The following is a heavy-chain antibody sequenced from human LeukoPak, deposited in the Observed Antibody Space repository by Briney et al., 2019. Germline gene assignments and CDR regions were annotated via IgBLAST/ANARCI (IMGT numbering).Heavy chain of an antibody. CDR2: INTDGSIT. J-gene: IGHJ4*02. D-gene: IGHD3-16*02. V-gene: IGHV3-74*01. CDR1: GFTFSSYW. CDR3: ARVTPAFIN. Sequence: GGSLRLSCAASGFTFSSYWIHWVRQVPGKGPVWVSRINTDGSITSYADSVKGRFAISRDNAKNTVYLQMNSLRDEDTAVYYCARVTPAFINWGQGTLVTVSS.